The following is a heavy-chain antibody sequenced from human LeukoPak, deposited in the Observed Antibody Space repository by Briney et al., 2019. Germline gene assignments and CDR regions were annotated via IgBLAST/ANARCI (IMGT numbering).Heavy chain of an antibody. CDR3: ARGIRLCSSASCYAGRRRKGYYYYYMDV. CDR2: IYYSGNT. J-gene: IGHJ6*03. CDR1: GGSISSSGYY. Sequence: SETLSLTCTVSGGSISSSGYYWGWIRQPPGKGLEWIGSIYYSGNTYYNPSLESRVTISVDTSKNQFSLKLSSVTAADTAVYYCARGIRLCSSASCYAGRRRKGYYYYYMDVWGKGTTVTISS. D-gene: IGHD2-2*01. V-gene: IGHV4-39*07.